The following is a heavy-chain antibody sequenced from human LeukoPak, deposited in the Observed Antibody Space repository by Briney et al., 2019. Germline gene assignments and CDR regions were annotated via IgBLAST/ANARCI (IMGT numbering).Heavy chain of an antibody. D-gene: IGHD1-26*01. Sequence: GGSLRLSCAASGFTVSSNYMSWVRQAPGKGLEWVSVIYSGGSTYYADSVKGRFTISRGNSKNTLYLQMNSLRADDTAVYYCAKRPTWELPNPYYFDYWGQGTLVTVSS. CDR2: IYSGGST. V-gene: IGHV3-53*01. CDR3: AKRPTWELPNPYYFDY. CDR1: GFTVSSNY. J-gene: IGHJ4*02.